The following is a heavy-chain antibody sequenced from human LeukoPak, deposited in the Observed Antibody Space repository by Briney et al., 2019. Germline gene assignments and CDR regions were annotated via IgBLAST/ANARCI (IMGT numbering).Heavy chain of an antibody. CDR2: IYYSGST. CDR3: ARHVYGSGSMDWFDP. D-gene: IGHD3-10*01. CDR1: GGSFSGYY. V-gene: IGHV4-34*01. J-gene: IGHJ5*02. Sequence: SETLSLTCAVYGGSFSGYYWSWIRQPPGKGLEWIGSIYYSGSTYYNPSLKSRVTISVDTSKNQFSLKLSSVTAADTAVYYCARHVYGSGSMDWFDPWGQGTLVTVSS.